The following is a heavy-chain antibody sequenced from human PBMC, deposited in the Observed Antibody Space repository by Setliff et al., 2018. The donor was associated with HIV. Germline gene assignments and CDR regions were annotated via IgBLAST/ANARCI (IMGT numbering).Heavy chain of an antibody. CDR1: EVTFSSYT. CDR3: ARVKPHLRRSGSYWIVDY. D-gene: IGHD1-26*01. CDR2: ISSNSSYI. Sequence: GGSLRLSCAASEVTFSSYTMNWVRQAPGKGLEWVSSISSNSSYIYYADSVKGRFTISRDNAKNSLYLQMNSLRAEDTAVYHCARVKPHLRRSGSYWIVDYWGQGTLVTVSS. V-gene: IGHV3-21*01. J-gene: IGHJ4*02.